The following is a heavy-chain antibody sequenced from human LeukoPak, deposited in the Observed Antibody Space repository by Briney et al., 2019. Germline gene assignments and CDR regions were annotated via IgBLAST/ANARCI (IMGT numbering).Heavy chain of an antibody. CDR2: IIPSGGST. Sequence: ASVKVSCKASENTFTTNYIHWGCQTLEQGLGWMALIIPSGGSTSYAQKFQGRVTMNRDMSTSTVYMELRSLRSEDTAVYYCARDFAVKQWLDSGRYDAFDIWGQGTMVTVSS. D-gene: IGHD6-19*01. V-gene: IGHV1-46*01. CDR1: ENTFTTNY. CDR3: ARDFAVKQWLDSGRYDAFDI. J-gene: IGHJ3*02.